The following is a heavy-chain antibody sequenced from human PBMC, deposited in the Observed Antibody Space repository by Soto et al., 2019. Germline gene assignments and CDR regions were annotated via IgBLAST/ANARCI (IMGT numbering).Heavy chain of an antibody. J-gene: IGHJ6*02. CDR1: GGTFSSYA. D-gene: IGHD3-10*01. CDR3: ARHRDGGDYYYYGMDV. CDR2: IIPIFGTA. V-gene: IGHV1-69*01. Sequence: QVQLVQSGAEVKKPGSSVKVSCKASGGTFSSYAISWVRQAPGQGLEWMGGIIPIFGTANYAQKFQGRVTITADESTSTAYMELSSLTSEDTAVYYCARHRDGGDYYYYGMDVWGQGTTVTVSS.